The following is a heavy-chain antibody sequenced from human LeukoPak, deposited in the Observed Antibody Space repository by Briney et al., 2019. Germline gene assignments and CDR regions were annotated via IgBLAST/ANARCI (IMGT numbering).Heavy chain of an antibody. CDR2: ISGSGGYT. CDR3: AKFGCSSTSCPFNS. D-gene: IGHD2-2*01. J-gene: IGHJ4*02. V-gene: IGHV3-23*01. CDR1: GFTFSSYD. Sequence: GGSLRLSCAASGFTFSSYDMTWVRQAPGKGLEWVSGISGSGGYTRYADSVKGRFTISRDNSKNTLYLQMNSLRAEDTALYYCAKFGCSSTSCPFNSWGQGTPVTVSS.